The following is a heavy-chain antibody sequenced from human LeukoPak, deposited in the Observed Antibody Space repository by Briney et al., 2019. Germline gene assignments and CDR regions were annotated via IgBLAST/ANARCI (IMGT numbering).Heavy chain of an antibody. V-gene: IGHV3-21*01. Sequence: GGSLRLSCAASGFTFSSYSMNWVRQAPGKGLEWVSSISSSSSYIYYADSVKGRFTISRDNAKNSLYLQMNSPRAEDTAVYYCARGVSRYSGYDLAYWGQGTLVTVSS. CDR1: GFTFSSYS. CDR3: ARGVSRYSGYDLAY. D-gene: IGHD5-12*01. J-gene: IGHJ4*02. CDR2: ISSSSSYI.